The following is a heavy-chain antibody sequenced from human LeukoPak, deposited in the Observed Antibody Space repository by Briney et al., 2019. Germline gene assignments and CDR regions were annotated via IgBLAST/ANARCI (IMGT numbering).Heavy chain of an antibody. CDR3: ARPLIRVGATEPNWFDP. CDR2: ISFDGSNK. V-gene: IGHV3-30*03. J-gene: IGHJ5*02. CDR1: GFTFSSYG. D-gene: IGHD1-26*01. Sequence: GGSLRLSCAASGFTFSSYGMHWVRQAPGKGLEWVAIISFDGSNKYYADSVKGRFTISRDNSKNTLYLQMNSLRAEDTAVYYCARPLIRVGATEPNWFDPWGQGTLVTVSS.